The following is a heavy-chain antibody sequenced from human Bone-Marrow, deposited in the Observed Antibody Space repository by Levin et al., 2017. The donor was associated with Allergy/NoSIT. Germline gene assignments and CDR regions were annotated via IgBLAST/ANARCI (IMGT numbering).Heavy chain of an antibody. CDR3: ARGGGDWDFDL. Sequence: LSLPFSFSFFSFLFPSLSWIRQPPGKGLEWIGEINHSGSTNYNPSLKSRVTISVDPSKNQISLKLSSVTAADTAVYYCARGGGDWDFDLWGRGTLVTVSS. CDR2: INHSGST. V-gene: IGHV4-34*01. J-gene: IGHJ2*01. CDR1: FFSFLFPS.